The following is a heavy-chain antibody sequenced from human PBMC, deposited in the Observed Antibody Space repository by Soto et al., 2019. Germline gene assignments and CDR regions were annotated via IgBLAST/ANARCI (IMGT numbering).Heavy chain of an antibody. Sequence: PGGSLRLSCAASGFSVSNFFMTWVRQSPGKGLEWVSVISGSVGSTYYADSVKGRFTITRNNSKNTLYLQMNSLRAEDTAVYYCAKAGGAAGTVDYFDYWGQGTLVTVSS. J-gene: IGHJ4*02. CDR1: GFSVSNFF. CDR2: ISGSVGST. V-gene: IGHV3-23*01. D-gene: IGHD6-13*01. CDR3: AKAGGAAGTVDYFDY.